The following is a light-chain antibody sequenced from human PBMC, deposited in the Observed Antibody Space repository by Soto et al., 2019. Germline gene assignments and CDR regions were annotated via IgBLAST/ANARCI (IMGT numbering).Light chain of an antibody. V-gene: IGLV1-44*01. CDR3: AACDDSLNGWV. J-gene: IGLJ3*02. CDR1: SSNIGSNT. CDR2: SNN. Sequence: QSVLTQPPSASGTPGQRVTISCSGSSSNIGSNTVNWYQQLPGTAPKLPIYSNNKRPSGVPDRFSGSKSGTSASLAISGLQSEDEADYYCAACDDSLNGWVFGGGTKLTVL.